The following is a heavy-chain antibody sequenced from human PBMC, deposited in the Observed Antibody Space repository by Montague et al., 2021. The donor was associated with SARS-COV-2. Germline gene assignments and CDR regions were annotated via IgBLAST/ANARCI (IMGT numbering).Heavy chain of an antibody. V-gene: IGHV4-59*01. Sequence: SETLSLTCTVSGGSISSYYWSWIRQPPGKRLEWIGYIYYSGSINYNPSLKSRVTISVDTSKNQFSLKLSSVTAADTAVYYCARWGLYSSSAGGFDYWGQGTLVTVSP. CDR1: GGSISSYY. J-gene: IGHJ4*02. D-gene: IGHD6-6*01. CDR3: ARWGLYSSSAGGFDY. CDR2: IYYSGSI.